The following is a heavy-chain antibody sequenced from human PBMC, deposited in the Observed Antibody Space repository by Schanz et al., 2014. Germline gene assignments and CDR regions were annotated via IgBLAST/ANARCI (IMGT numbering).Heavy chain of an antibody. J-gene: IGHJ4*02. Sequence: QVQLVQSGTEVKKPGASMKISCKAFGYYFGGFGISWVRQAPGQGFEWMGWIGAFQGNTKYAQMLQNIHPLTTATSATTTCMDLRDLRPHTTAVSSCLNSTPTQHVVFPDALRYWGQGTLVSVSS. CDR2: IGAFQGNT. D-gene: IGHD1-1*01. V-gene: IGHV1-18*01. CDR3: LNSTPTQHVVFPDALRY. CDR1: GYYFGGFG.